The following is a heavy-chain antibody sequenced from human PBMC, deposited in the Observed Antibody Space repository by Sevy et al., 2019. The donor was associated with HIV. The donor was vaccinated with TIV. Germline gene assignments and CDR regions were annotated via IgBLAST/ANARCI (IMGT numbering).Heavy chain of an antibody. J-gene: IGHJ6*02. CDR3: AKESYDSSGYYYSYDYYGMDV. Sequence: GGSLRLSCAASGFTFSSYGMHWVRQAPGKGLEWVAVISYDGSNKYYADSVKGQFTISRDNSKNTRYLQMNSLRAEDTAVYYCAKESYDSSGYYYSYDYYGMDVWGQGTTVTVSS. CDR1: GFTFSSYG. D-gene: IGHD3-22*01. CDR2: ISYDGSNK. V-gene: IGHV3-30*18.